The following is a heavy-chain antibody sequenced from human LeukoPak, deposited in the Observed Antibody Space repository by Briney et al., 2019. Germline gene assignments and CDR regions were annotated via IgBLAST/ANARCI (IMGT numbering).Heavy chain of an antibody. CDR1: GGSFSGYY. V-gene: IGHV4-34*01. CDR3: ARGVSGYSYGYYYYYMDV. CDR2: INHSGST. Sequence: SETLSLTCAVYGGSFSGYYWSWIRQPPGKGLEWIGEINHSGSTSYNPSLKSRVTISVDTSKNQYSLKLSSGTAADTAVYYYARGVSGYSYGYYYYYMDVWGKGTTVTVSS. D-gene: IGHD5-18*01. J-gene: IGHJ6*03.